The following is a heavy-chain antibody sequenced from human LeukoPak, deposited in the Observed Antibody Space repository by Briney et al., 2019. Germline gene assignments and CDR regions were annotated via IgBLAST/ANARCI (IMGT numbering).Heavy chain of an antibody. Sequence: PGGSLRLSCAASGFTFSSYAMRWVRQAPGNGLEWVSAISGSGGSTYYADSVKGRFTISRDNAKNSLYLQMNSLRAEDTAVYYCARGLKQWLVPARTGDAFDIWGPRTMVTVSS. J-gene: IGHJ3*02. CDR3: ARGLKQWLVPARTGDAFDI. CDR2: ISGSGGST. D-gene: IGHD6-19*01. V-gene: IGHV3-23*01. CDR1: GFTFSSYA.